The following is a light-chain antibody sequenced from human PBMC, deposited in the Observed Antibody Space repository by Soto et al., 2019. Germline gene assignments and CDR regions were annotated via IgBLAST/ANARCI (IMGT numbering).Light chain of an antibody. J-gene: IGKJ1*01. CDR2: GAS. CDR3: QQYSSSPRT. V-gene: IGKV3-20*01. Sequence: EIVLTQSPGTLSLSPGERATLSCRASQSVSNRYLAWYQQKPGQAPRLLIYGASTRATGIPDRFSGSGSGTDFTLTISRLEPEDLAVYYCQQYSSSPRTFGQGTKVEIK. CDR1: QSVSNRY.